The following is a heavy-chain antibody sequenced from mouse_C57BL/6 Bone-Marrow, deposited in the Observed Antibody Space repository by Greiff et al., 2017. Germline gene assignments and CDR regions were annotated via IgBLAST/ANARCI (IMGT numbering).Heavy chain of an antibody. J-gene: IGHJ1*03. CDR3: ARYGYYRYWYFDG. V-gene: IGHV3-8*01. CDR1: GYSITSDY. Sequence: EVQRVESGPGLAKPSQTLSLSCSVTGYSITSDYWNWIRKFPGTKLEYIGYISYSGSTYYNPSLKSRISITRDTSKNQYYLQLNSVTTEDTATYYWARYGYYRYWYFDGGGTGTTVTVSS. CDR2: ISYSGST. D-gene: IGHD2-3*01.